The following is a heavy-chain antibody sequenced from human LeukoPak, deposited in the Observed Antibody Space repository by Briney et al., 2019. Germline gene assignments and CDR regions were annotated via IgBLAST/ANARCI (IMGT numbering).Heavy chain of an antibody. CDR3: ARSDGVFDAFDI. D-gene: IGHD2-8*02. V-gene: IGHV4-59*01. J-gene: IGHJ3*02. CDR1: GGSISSYY. Sequence: PSETLSLTCAVSGGSISSYYWSWIRQPPGKGLEWIGYIYYSGSTYYNPSLKSRVTISVDTSKNQFSLKLSSVTAADAAVYYCARSDGVFDAFDIWGQGTMVTVSS. CDR2: IYYSGST.